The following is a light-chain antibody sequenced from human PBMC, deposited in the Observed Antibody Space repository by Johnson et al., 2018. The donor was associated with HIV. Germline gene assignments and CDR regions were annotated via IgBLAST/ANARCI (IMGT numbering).Light chain of an antibody. CDR3: GTWDSSLSALYV. J-gene: IGLJ1*01. CDR2: EHN. V-gene: IGLV1-51*02. CDR1: SSNIGTNY. Sequence: QLVLTQPPSVSAAPGQKVTISCSGSSSNIGTNYVSWSQQLPGTAPKLLIYEHNKRPSGIPDRFSGSTSGTSATLGITGLQTGDEADYYCGTWDSSLSALYVFGTGTKVTVL.